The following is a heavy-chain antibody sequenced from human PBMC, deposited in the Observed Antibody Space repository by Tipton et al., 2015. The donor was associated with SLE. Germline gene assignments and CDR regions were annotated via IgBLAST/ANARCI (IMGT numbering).Heavy chain of an antibody. J-gene: IGHJ4*02. CDR2: ISAYNGNT. D-gene: IGHD3-3*01. CDR1: GYTFTSYG. V-gene: IGHV1-18*01. Sequence: QSGAEVKKPGASVKVSCKASGYTFTSYGISWVRQAPGQGLEWMGWISAYNGNTNYAQKLQGRVTMTADTSTSTAYMELRSLRSDDTAVYYCARVPPYYDFWSGDDYWGQGTLVTVSS. CDR3: ARVPPYYDFWSGDDY.